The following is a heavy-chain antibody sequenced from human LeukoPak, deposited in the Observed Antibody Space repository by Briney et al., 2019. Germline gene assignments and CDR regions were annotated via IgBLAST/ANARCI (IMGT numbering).Heavy chain of an antibody. CDR2: IIPIFGTA. D-gene: IGHD2-15*01. Sequence: GASVKVSCKASGGTFSSYAISWVRQAPGQGLEWMGGIIPIFGTANYAQKFQGRVTITADEPTSTAYMELSSLRSEDTAVYYCARRGIDGFYYFDYWGQGTLVTVSS. V-gene: IGHV1-69*13. CDR3: ARRGIDGFYYFDY. J-gene: IGHJ4*02. CDR1: GGTFSSYA.